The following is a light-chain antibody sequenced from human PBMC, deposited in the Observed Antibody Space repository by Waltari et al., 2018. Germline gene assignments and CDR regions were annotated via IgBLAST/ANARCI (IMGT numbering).Light chain of an antibody. J-gene: IGKJ2*01. Sequence: DIQMTQSPSSLSASVGDRVTITCRASQSISNWLAWYQQKPGKAPILLIYKASILKSGVPSRFSGSGSETQFTLTISSLQPDDFATYYCQQYNTYSSFGQGTKLQIK. V-gene: IGKV1-5*03. CDR3: QQYNTYSS. CDR2: KAS. CDR1: QSISNW.